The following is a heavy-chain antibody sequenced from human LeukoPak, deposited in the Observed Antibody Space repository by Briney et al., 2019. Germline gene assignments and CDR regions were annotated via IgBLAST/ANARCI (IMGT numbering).Heavy chain of an antibody. D-gene: IGHD2-2*01. CDR2: IESNGHEK. CDR1: GFTFSDYA. Sequence: GGSLRLSCAVSGFTFSDYAMHWVRQAPGKGLEWVASIESNGHEKYSSDSLKGRFTISRDNSKNTLYLQMNTLRPEDTAVFYCARGFTSWPQGPYHFDYWGQGTLITVS. J-gene: IGHJ4*02. CDR3: ARGFTSWPQGPYHFDY. V-gene: IGHV3-30*02.